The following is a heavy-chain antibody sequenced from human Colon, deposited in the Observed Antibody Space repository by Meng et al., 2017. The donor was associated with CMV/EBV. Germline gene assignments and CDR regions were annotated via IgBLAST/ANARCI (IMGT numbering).Heavy chain of an antibody. Sequence: GESLKISCAASGFTFSNYGIPWVRQAPGKGLEWVAFIRYDGNDKYYGDSVKGRFTISRDNSKNTLYLQMNSLRPEDTAVYYCAKHIRQLIKYYYYGIHVWGQGTRVTVSS. CDR3: AKHIRQLIKYYYYGIHV. D-gene: IGHD6-6*01. J-gene: IGHJ6*02. CDR2: IRYDGNDK. V-gene: IGHV3-30*02. CDR1: GFTFSNYG.